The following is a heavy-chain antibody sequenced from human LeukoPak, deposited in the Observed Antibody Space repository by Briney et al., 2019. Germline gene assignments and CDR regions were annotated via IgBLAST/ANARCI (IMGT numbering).Heavy chain of an antibody. CDR3: AREREYDILTGRTPNFDY. Sequence: SETLSLTCTVSGGSISGHYWTWIRQPPGKGLEWIGQIHYSGRPDYNPSLKSRVTISVDTSKNQLSLKVTSVTGADTAVYYCAREREYDILTGRTPNFDYWGQGTLVTVSS. CDR2: IHYSGRP. V-gene: IGHV4-59*11. D-gene: IGHD3-9*01. CDR1: GGSISGHY. J-gene: IGHJ4*02.